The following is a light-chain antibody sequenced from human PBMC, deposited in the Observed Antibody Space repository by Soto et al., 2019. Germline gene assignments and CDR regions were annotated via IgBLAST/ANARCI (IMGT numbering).Light chain of an antibody. CDR3: QSYDSSLSALYV. CDR1: SGKMGAGYD. J-gene: IGLJ1*01. V-gene: IGLV1-40*01. CDR2: GNT. Sequence: QPVLTQPPSVSGAPGQRVRIFCTGSSGKMGAGYDVQWNEQLPGTAPKLLTYGNTNRPSGVPDRFSGSKSGTSASLAITGLQAEDEADYYCQSYDSSLSALYVFGTGTKVTV.